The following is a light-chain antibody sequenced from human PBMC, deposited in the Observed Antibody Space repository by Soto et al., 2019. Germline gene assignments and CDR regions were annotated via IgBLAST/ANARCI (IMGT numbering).Light chain of an antibody. J-gene: IGLJ2*01. CDR2: EVS. Sequence: QSVLTQPASVSGSPGQSITISCTGTSSDVGAYNSVSWFQQHPGKAPQLIIYEVSNRPSGVSDRFSASKSGNTASLTISGLQPEDETDYYCSSYTSTSAWVFGGGTKLPS. CDR1: SSDVGAYNS. V-gene: IGLV2-14*01. CDR3: SSYTSTSAWV.